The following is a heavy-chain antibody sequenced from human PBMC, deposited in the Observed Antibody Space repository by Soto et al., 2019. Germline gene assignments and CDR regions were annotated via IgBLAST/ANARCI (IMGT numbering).Heavy chain of an antibody. Sequence: EVQLVESGGGLVQPGRSLRLSCAASGFRFYDYAMHWVGQTPGKGLEWVSGISCKSDIVGYADSVKGRFTISRDNAKNSLYLQMSSLRPEDTALYYCARDLREILTGYGGLDIWGQGTTVSVSS. J-gene: IGHJ3*02. V-gene: IGHV3-9*01. D-gene: IGHD3-9*01. CDR2: ISCKSDIV. CDR3: ARDLREILTGYGGLDI. CDR1: GFRFYDYA.